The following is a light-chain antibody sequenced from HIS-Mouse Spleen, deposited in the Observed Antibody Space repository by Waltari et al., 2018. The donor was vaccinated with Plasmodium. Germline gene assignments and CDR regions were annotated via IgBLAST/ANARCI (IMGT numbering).Light chain of an antibody. V-gene: IGKV2-30*01. J-gene: IGKJ3*01. Sequence: DVVMTQSPLSLPVTLGQPASISCRSSQSLVYSDGNTSLNWFQQRPGQSPRRLIYKVSNRDSGVPDRFSGSGSGTDFTLKISRVEAEDVGVYYCMQGTHWPPIFTFGPGTKVDIK. CDR1: QSLVYSDGNTS. CDR3: MQGTHWPPIFT. CDR2: KVS.